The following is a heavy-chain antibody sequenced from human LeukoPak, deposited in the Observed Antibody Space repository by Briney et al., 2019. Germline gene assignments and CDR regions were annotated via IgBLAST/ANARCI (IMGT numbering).Heavy chain of an antibody. CDR1: GGSISTSNYY. V-gene: IGHV4-39*01. Sequence: SETLSLTCTVSGGSISTSNYYWGWIRQPPGKGLEWIGNIFYSGSTYYSPSLKSRVTISVDTSKNQFSLKLSSVTAADTAVYYCARVRLEMATISDGYYFDYWGQGTLVTVSS. J-gene: IGHJ4*02. CDR3: ARVRLEMATISDGYYFDY. CDR2: IFYSGST. D-gene: IGHD5-24*01.